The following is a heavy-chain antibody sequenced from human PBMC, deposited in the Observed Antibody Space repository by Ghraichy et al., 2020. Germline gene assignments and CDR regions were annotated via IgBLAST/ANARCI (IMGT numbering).Heavy chain of an antibody. J-gene: IGHJ4*02. CDR1: GASLSGSF. V-gene: IGHV4-59*01. D-gene: IGHD3-10*01. Sequence: SETLSLTCTVSGASLSGSFWTWIRQPPGKGLEWIGFIYYDGSTSSNPSLKSRVTISIDTPLSLDTSKTQFSLRLTSVTAADTAVYYCARGRVPGYWGQGTLVTISS. CDR3: ARGRVPGY. CDR2: IYYDGST.